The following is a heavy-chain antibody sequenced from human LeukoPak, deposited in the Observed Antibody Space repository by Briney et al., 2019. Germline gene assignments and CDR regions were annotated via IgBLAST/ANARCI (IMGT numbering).Heavy chain of an antibody. CDR2: INHSGST. CDR1: GGSSSGYY. D-gene: IGHD2-2*01. V-gene: IGHV4-34*01. J-gene: IGHJ4*02. Sequence: SSETLSLTCAVYGGSSSGYYWSWIRQPPGKGLEWIGEINHSGSTNYNPSLKSRVTISVDTSKNQFSLKLSSVTAADTAVYYCARGPPYRCSSTSCYFDYWGQGTLVTVSS. CDR3: ARGPPYRCSSTSCYFDY.